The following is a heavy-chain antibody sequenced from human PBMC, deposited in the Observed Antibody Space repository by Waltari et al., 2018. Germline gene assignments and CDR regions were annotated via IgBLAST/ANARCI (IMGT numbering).Heavy chain of an antibody. Sequence: QVQLQESGPGLVKPSQPLSLICSVSGDSITSGSYHWSWTRQPAGEGLEFIGRIYKYGNTIYNPSLKGRVTISMDTSKNQFSLRLESVTATDTAVYYCTRDAAGGIDFWGQGTLVTVSS. CDR3: TRDAAGGIDF. J-gene: IGHJ4*02. V-gene: IGHV4-61*02. CDR2: IYKYGNT. CDR1: GDSITSGSYH. D-gene: IGHD6-25*01.